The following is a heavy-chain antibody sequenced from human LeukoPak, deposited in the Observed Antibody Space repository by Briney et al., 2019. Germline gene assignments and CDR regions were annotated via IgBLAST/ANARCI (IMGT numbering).Heavy chain of an antibody. Sequence: GGSLRLSCAVSGFTVSSNYMSWVRQAPGKGLEWVSVIYSGGSTYYADSVKGRFTISRDNSKNTLYLQMNSLRAEDTAVYYCALGYCSSTSCHDYYYMDVWGKGTTVTVSS. CDR2: IYSGGST. CDR1: GFTVSSNY. J-gene: IGHJ6*03. CDR3: ALGYCSSTSCHDYYYMDV. V-gene: IGHV3-53*01. D-gene: IGHD2-2*01.